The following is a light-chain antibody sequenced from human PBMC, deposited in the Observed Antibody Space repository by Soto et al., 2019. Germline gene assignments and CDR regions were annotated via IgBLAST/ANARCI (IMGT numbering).Light chain of an antibody. V-gene: IGKV1-39*01. J-gene: IGKJ2*01. CDR1: QTISNY. CDR3: QQSYTTPRT. Sequence: DIQMTQSPSSLSASVGDRVTITCRASQTISNYLNWFQQKPGKAPKLLIYSASTLQSGVPSRFSGSGSGTDFTLTISSLQPEDFGTYYCQQSYTTPRTFGLGTKLEIK. CDR2: SAS.